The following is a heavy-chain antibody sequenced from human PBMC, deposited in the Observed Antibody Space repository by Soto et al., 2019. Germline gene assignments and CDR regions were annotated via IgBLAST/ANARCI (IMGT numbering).Heavy chain of an antibody. CDR1: GYTFTSYY. Sequence: ASLKVSCKASGYTFTSYYIHWVRQAPGQGLEWMGRINPSGGRTSHAQKFQGRVTMTSDTSTSTVYMDLNSLRSEDRAVYYCAAEGYSYGSYYYYYGMDVWGQGTTVTVS. CDR2: INPSGGRT. CDR3: AAEGYSYGSYYYYYGMDV. D-gene: IGHD5-18*01. V-gene: IGHV1-46*01. J-gene: IGHJ6*02.